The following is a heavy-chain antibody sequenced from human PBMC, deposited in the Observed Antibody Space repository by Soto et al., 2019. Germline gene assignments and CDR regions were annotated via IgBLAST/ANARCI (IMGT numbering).Heavy chain of an antibody. Sequence: PGGSLRLSCAASGFIFSSYAMYWVRQAPGKGLEWVAVISYDGNNKYYADSVKGRFTISRDNSRNTLYLQMNSLRAEDSAVYYCARAGCDGGSCYTLVGLRYGMDVWGQGTTVTV. CDR3: ARAGCDGGSCYTLVGLRYGMDV. V-gene: IGHV3-30-3*01. D-gene: IGHD2-15*01. CDR2: ISYDGNNK. J-gene: IGHJ6*02. CDR1: GFIFSSYA.